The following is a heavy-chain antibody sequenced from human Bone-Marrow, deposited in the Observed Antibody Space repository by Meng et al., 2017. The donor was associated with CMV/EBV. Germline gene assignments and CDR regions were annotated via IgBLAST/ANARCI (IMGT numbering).Heavy chain of an antibody. Sequence: GESLKISCAASGFTFSSYEMHWVRQATGKGLEWVSAIGTAGDTYYPGSVKGRFTISRDNAKNSLYLQMSSLRAEDTAVYFCASNLPAADYWGQGTLVTVSS. CDR2: IGTAGDT. CDR3: ASNLPAADY. J-gene: IGHJ4*02. D-gene: IGHD2-2*01. V-gene: IGHV3-13*01. CDR1: GFTFSSYE.